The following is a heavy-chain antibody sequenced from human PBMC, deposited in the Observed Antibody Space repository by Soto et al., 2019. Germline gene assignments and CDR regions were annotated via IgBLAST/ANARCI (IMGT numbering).Heavy chain of an antibody. J-gene: IGHJ4*02. Sequence: EVQLLESGGGLVLPGGSLRLSCAASGFIFSDYSMSWVRQAPGKGLEWVSGISGRGGSTYYADSVKGRFTISRDSSRNTLFLQMNSLRAEDTALYFCARASGDNWEQYYFDYWGQGTLVPVSS. V-gene: IGHV3-23*01. CDR3: ARASGDNWEQYYFDY. CDR2: ISGRGGST. CDR1: GFIFSDYS. D-gene: IGHD1-20*01.